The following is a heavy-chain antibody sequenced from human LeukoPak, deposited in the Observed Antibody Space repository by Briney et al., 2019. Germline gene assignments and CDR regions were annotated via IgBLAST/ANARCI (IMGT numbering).Heavy chain of an antibody. CDR3: VKARTSHCGTDCLES. CDR2: IRGSGGGT. CDR1: GFTFSSYW. D-gene: IGHD2-21*02. J-gene: IGHJ4*02. Sequence: PGGSLRLSCAASGFTFSSYWMSWVRQAPGKGLEWVSVIRGSGGGTYYADSVKGRFTISRDNSKNTVYLQMNSLRAEDTAVYYCVKARTSHCGTDCLESWGQGALVTVCS. V-gene: IGHV3-23*01.